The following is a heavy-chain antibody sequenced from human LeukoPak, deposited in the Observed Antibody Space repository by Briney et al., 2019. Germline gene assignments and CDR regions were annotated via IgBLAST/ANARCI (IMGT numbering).Heavy chain of an antibody. CDR1: GFTFSNAW. V-gene: IGHV3-15*01. CDR2: IKTKTDGGTI. CDR3: TTPPLGYFDWLLTFNY. Sequence: EGSLRLSCAASGFTFSNAWMSWVRQAPGKGLEWVGRIKTKTDGGTIDYAAPVKGRFTISSDDSKSTLYLQMNSLKTEDTAVYYCTTPPLGYFDWLLTFNYWGQGTLVTVSP. D-gene: IGHD3-9*01. J-gene: IGHJ4*02.